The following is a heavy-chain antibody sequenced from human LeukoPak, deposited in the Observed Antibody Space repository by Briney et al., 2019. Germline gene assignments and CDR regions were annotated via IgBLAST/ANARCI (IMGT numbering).Heavy chain of an antibody. V-gene: IGHV3-23*01. Sequence: GGSLRLSCAASGFTFSTNAMAWVRQAPGRGLEWVSAITGSGRSTYYADSVKGRFTISRDNSKNTLYLQMNSLRDEDTPVYYCAKDYYDSSGYMSTPDYWGQGSLVTVSS. J-gene: IGHJ4*02. CDR2: ITGSGRST. CDR1: GFTFSTNA. CDR3: AKDYYDSSGYMSTPDY. D-gene: IGHD3-22*01.